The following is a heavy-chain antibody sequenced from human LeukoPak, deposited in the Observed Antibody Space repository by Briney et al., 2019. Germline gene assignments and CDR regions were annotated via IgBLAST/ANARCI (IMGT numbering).Heavy chain of an antibody. D-gene: IGHD2-2*01. V-gene: IGHV3-21*01. J-gene: IGHJ4*02. Sequence: GGSLRLSCAASGFTLSRYSMNWARQAPGKGLEWVSSISSSSSYIYYGDSVKGRFTISRDNAKNSLYLQINSLRAEDTAVYYCARGGNLYCSATSCYDFDYWGQGTLVTVSS. CDR3: ARGGNLYCSATSCYDFDY. CDR1: GFTLSRYS. CDR2: ISSSSSYI.